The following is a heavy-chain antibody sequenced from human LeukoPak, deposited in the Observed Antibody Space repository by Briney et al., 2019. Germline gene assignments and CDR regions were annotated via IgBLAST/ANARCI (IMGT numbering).Heavy chain of an antibody. CDR1: GFTFSSYA. CDR2: ISSSGGST. J-gene: IGHJ4*02. CDR3: AKSLGRIAVAARSDY. Sequence: PGGSLRLSCAASGFTFSSYAMSWVRQAPGKGLEWVSAISSSGGSTYYADSVKGRFTISRDNSKNTLYLQMNSLRAEDTAVYYCAKSLGRIAVAARSDYWGQGTLVTVSS. V-gene: IGHV3-23*01. D-gene: IGHD6-19*01.